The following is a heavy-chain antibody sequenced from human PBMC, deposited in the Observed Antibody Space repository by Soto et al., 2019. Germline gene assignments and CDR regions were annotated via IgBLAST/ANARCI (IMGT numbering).Heavy chain of an antibody. CDR1: GYTFTSYA. D-gene: IGHD7-27*01. J-gene: IGHJ4*02. CDR3: ARETNWGPDY. CDR2: ISYDGSST. V-gene: IGHV3-30*04. Sequence: SCKASGYTFTSYALHWVRQAPGKGLEWVAVISYDGSSTSYADSVKGRFTISRDNAKNTLYLQMNSLRAEDTAVYYCARETNWGPDYWGQGTLVTVSS.